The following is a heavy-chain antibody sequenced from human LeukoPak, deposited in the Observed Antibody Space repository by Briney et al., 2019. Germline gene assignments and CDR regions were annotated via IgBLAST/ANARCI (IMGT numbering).Heavy chain of an antibody. D-gene: IGHD6-19*01. CDR1: GYTFTGYY. V-gene: IGHV1-2*02. J-gene: IGHJ4*02. CDR3: ARPIEVSGGY. CDR2: INPNSGGT. Sequence: GASVKVSCKASGYTFTGYYMHWVRQAPGQGLEWMGWINPNSGGTNYAQKFQGRVTMTRDTSVSTAYMELSRLTSDDTAVYYCARPIEVSGGYWGQGTLVTVSS.